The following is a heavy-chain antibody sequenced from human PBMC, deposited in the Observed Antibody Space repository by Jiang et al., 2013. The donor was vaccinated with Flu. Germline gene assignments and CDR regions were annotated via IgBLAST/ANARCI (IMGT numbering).Heavy chain of an antibody. D-gene: IGHD5-18*01. V-gene: IGHV4-59*01. CDR3: ARGVSVGYSYYDY. CDR1: GGSISSYY. CDR2: IYYSGST. J-gene: IGHJ4*02. Sequence: LLKPSETLSLTCTVSGGSISSYYWSWIRQPPGKGLEWIGYIYYSGSTNYNPSLKSRVTISVDTSKNQFSLKLSSVTAADTAVYYCARGVSVGYSYYDYWGQGTLVTVSS.